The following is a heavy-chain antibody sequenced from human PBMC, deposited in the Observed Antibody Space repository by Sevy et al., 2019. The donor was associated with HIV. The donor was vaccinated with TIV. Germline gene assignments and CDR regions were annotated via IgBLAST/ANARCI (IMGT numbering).Heavy chain of an antibody. V-gene: IGHV4-59*01. CDR3: ARDYYDDRPRGFDP. Sequence: SETLSLTCTVSGDSISNSVWSWIRQPPGKGLEWIGYLYYSGSTNYNPSLKTRVTISVDTSKNQFSLSLKSVTAADTAVYYCARDYYDDRPRGFDPWGQGTLVTVSS. CDR2: LYYSGST. J-gene: IGHJ5*02. D-gene: IGHD3-22*01. CDR1: GDSISNSV.